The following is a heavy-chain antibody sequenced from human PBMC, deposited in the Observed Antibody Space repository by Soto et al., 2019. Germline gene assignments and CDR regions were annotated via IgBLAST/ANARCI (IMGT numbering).Heavy chain of an antibody. V-gene: IGHV3-30*18. J-gene: IGHJ4*02. CDR1: GFTFSSYG. CDR2: ISYDGSNK. CDR3: AKDLSGSGPTVFDY. D-gene: IGHD6-19*01. Sequence: GGSLRLSCAASGFTFSSYGMHWVRQAPGKGLEWVAVISYDGSNKYYADSVKGRFTISRDNSKNTLYLQMNSLRAEDTAVYYCAKDLSGSGPTVFDYWGQGTLVTVSS.